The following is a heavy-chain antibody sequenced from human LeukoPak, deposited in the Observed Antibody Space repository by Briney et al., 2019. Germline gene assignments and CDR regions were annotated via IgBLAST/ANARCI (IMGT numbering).Heavy chain of an antibody. Sequence: PGGSLRLSCAASGFTVSSNYMSWVRQAPGKGLEWVSVIYSGGSTYYADSVKGRFTISRHNSKNTLYLQMNSLRAEDTAVYYCARDEYGESYYYYGMDVWGQGTTVTVSS. CDR2: IYSGGST. CDR3: ARDEYGESYYYYGMDV. V-gene: IGHV3-53*01. D-gene: IGHD4-17*01. CDR1: GFTVSSNY. J-gene: IGHJ6*02.